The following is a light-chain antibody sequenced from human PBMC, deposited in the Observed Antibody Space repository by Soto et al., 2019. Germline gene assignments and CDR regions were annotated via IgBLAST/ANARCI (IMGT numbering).Light chain of an antibody. CDR3: QQYYTTPRT. Sequence: EIVMTQSPATLSVSPGERATLSCRASQSVSTKLAWYQQKPGQAPRLLIYGASTRATGIPARFSGSGSGTEFTLTISSLQSEDVAVYYCQQYYTTPRTFGHGTKVEIK. J-gene: IGKJ1*01. CDR1: QSVSTK. V-gene: IGKV3-15*01. CDR2: GAS.